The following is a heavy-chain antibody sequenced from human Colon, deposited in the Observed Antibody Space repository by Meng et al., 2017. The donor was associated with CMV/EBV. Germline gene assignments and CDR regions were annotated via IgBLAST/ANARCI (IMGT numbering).Heavy chain of an antibody. CDR2: IDSGSFYR. CDR3: ARDLSPYTSRQKGGELVDY. V-gene: IGHV3-21*01. D-gene: IGHD3-16*01. Sequence: GGSLRLSCAASGFSLSTYAMNWVRQAPGKGLEWISSIDSGSFYRYYADSVRGRFTISRDNAKNSLSLQMHSLTADDTAVYYCARDLSPYTSRQKGGELVDYWGQGTLVTVSS. CDR1: GFSLSTYA. J-gene: IGHJ4*02.